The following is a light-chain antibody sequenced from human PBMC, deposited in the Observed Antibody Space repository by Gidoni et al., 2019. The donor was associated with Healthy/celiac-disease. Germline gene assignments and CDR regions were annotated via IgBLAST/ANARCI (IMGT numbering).Light chain of an antibody. CDR1: SGSIASNY. CDR2: EDN. Sequence: NFMLTQPHSVSESPGHTVTISCTRSSGSIASNYVQWYQQRPGSAPTTVIYEDNQRPSGVPDRFSGSIDSSSNSASLTISGLKTEDEADYYCQSYDSSNQVFGGGTKLTVL. V-gene: IGLV6-57*03. CDR3: QSYDSSNQV. J-gene: IGLJ3*02.